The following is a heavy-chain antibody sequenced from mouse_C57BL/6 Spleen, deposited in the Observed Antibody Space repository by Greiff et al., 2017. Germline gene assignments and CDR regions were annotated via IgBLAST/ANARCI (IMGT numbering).Heavy chain of an antibody. J-gene: IGHJ2*01. CDR1: GFTFSSYA. D-gene: IGHD1-1*01. Sequence: EVKLVESGGGLVKPGGSLKLSCAASGFTFSSYAMSWVRQTPEKRLEWVATISDGGSYTYYPDNVKGRFTISRDNAKNNLYLQMSHLKSEDTAMYYCARYYYGSSYYFDYWGQGTTLTVSS. CDR2: ISDGGSYT. CDR3: ARYYYGSSYYFDY. V-gene: IGHV5-4*03.